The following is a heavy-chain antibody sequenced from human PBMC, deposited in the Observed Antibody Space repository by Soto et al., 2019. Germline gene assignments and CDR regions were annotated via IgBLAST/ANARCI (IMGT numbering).Heavy chain of an antibody. V-gene: IGHV3-23*01. D-gene: IGHD2-2*01. Sequence: EVQVLETGGGLVQPGGSLRLSCVASGFTFNNFVMNWVRQAPGKGLEWVAIIGGIGQYAYYADTVNGRFTFSRDNSKNPVYLEMNSLRAEDTAIYFCAKGGTSHIYGIDVWGPGTTVTVS. CDR1: GFTFNNFV. J-gene: IGHJ6*02. CDR3: AKGGTSHIYGIDV. CDR2: IGGIGQYA.